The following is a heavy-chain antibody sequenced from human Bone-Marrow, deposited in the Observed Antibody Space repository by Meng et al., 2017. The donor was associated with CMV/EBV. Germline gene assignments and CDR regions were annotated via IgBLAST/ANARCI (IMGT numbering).Heavy chain of an antibody. Sequence: GESLKISCAASGFTFSDYYMSWIRQAPGKGLEWVSYISSSGSTIYYADSVKGRFTISRDNAKKLLYLHMNNLRPEDPAVYCCAMFGDSGSSLAFWGQGTLVTVSS. CDR3: AMFGDSGSSLAF. V-gene: IGHV3-11*01. D-gene: IGHD3-10*01. CDR2: ISSSGSTI. J-gene: IGHJ4*02. CDR1: GFTFSDYY.